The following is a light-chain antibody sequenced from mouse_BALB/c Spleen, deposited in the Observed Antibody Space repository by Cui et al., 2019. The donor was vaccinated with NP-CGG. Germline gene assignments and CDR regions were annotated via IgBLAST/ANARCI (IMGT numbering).Light chain of an antibody. J-gene: IGLJ1*01. CDR1: TGAVTTSNY. CDR3: ALWYSNHWV. V-gene: IGLV1*01. Sequence: QDVVTQEPELTTSPGKTVTLTCRSSTGAVTTSNYANLVQEKPDHLFTGLIGGTNNRAPGVPARFSGSLIGDKAALTITGAQTEDEAIYFCALWYSNHWVFGGGTKLTVL. CDR2: GTN.